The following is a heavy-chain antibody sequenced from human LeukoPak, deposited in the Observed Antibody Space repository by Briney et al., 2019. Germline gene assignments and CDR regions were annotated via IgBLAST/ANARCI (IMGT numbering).Heavy chain of an antibody. CDR3: ARDQYTSSWYKGNWFDP. Sequence: PETLSLTCAVYGGSFSGYYWSWIRQPPGKGLEWIGEINHSGSTNYNPSLKSRVTISVDTSKNQFSLKLSSVTAADTAVYFCARDQYTSSWYKGNWFDPWGQGTLVTVSS. CDR2: INHSGST. CDR1: GGSFSGYY. V-gene: IGHV4-34*01. J-gene: IGHJ5*02. D-gene: IGHD6-13*01.